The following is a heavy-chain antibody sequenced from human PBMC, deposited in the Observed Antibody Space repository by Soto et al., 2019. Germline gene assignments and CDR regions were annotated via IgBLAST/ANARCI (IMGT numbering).Heavy chain of an antibody. Sequence: GGSLRLSCAASGFTFSSYAMHWVRQAPGKGLEWVAVISYDGSNKYYADSVKGRFTISRDNSKNTLYLQMNSLRAEDTAVYYCASGPAADAVAGTLPWGYWGRGTRVTVSS. D-gene: IGHD6-19*01. CDR3: ASGPAADAVAGTLPWGY. V-gene: IGHV3-30*04. CDR1: GFTFSSYA. J-gene: IGHJ4*02. CDR2: ISYDGSNK.